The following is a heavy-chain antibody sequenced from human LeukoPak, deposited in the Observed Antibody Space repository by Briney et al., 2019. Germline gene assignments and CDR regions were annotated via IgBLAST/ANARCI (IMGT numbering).Heavy chain of an antibody. CDR3: ARDGYHSYYFDY. CDR2: INYDGTTT. Sequence: GGSLRLSCAASGFNFSSYWMHWVRQAPGKGLVLISRINYDGTTTSYADSVKGRFTISRDNSKNTQYLQMNSLRAEDTAVYYCARDGYHSYYFDYWGQGTLVTVSS. CDR1: GFNFSSYW. J-gene: IGHJ4*02. V-gene: IGHV3-74*01. D-gene: IGHD5-12*01.